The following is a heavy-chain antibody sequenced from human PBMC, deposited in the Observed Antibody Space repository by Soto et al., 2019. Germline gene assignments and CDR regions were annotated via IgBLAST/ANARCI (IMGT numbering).Heavy chain of an antibody. Sequence: QVHLVQSGAEMKKPGSSVKVSCKVSGGDLRNSGISWVRQAPGQGLEWMGGIFPLLAMVDYSKKFQGRVTINADESTNTAYMDLGSLRSDDKAVYYCAKEDAAAFKSWGQGTLVIVSS. CDR1: GGDLRNSG. V-gene: IGHV1-69*04. J-gene: IGHJ4*02. D-gene: IGHD2-2*01. CDR3: AKEDAAAFKS. CDR2: IFPLLAMV.